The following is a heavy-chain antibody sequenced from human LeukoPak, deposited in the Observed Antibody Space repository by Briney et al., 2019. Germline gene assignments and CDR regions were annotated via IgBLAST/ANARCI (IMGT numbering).Heavy chain of an antibody. D-gene: IGHD4-11*01. V-gene: IGHV3-23*01. CDR3: AKVPYSNYVSSEYYFDY. J-gene: IGHJ4*02. CDR1: GFPFRSYA. CDR2: ISCSRGST. Sequence: GGSLRLSCAASGFPFRSYAMSWVRRATGKGLEWVSAISCSRGSTYYADSVRARFTISRDNHKNTLYLQMNSLRAEDTAVYYCAKVPYSNYVSSEYYFDYWGQGTLVTVSS.